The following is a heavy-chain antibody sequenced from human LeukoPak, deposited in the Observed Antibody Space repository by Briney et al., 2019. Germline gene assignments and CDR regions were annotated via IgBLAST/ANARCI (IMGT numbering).Heavy chain of an antibody. CDR1: GFTFSSYG. Sequence: GVSLRLSCAASGFTFSSYGLNWIRQAPGKGLEWVSAISGSAGTTYYADSVKGRFTISRDNSRNTLYLQMNSLRAEDTAVYYCAKDRGLGYRSRIGCYGGFGFDNWGQGTLVTVSS. D-gene: IGHD2-2*01. CDR2: ISGSAGTT. J-gene: IGHJ4*02. V-gene: IGHV3-23*01. CDR3: AKDRGLGYRSRIGCYGGFGFDN.